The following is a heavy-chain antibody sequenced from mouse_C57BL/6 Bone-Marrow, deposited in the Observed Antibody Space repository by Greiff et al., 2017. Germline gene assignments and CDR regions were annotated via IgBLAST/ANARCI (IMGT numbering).Heavy chain of an antibody. J-gene: IGHJ4*01. CDR2: ISDGGSYT. V-gene: IGHV5-4*01. CDR1: GFTFSSYA. D-gene: IGHD2-3*01. Sequence: EVQLVESGGGLVKPGGSLKLSCAASGFTFSSYAMSWVRQTPEKRLEWVATISDGGSYTYYPDNVKGRCTISRDNAKNNLYLQMSHLKSEDTAMYYCARWDGYPLALDYWGQGTSVTVAA. CDR3: ARWDGYPLALDY.